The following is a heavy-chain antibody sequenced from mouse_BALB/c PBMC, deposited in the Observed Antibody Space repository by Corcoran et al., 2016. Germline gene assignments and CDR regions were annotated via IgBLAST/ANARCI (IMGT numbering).Heavy chain of an antibody. J-gene: IGHJ3*01. CDR1: GFNIKDTY. CDR2: IDPANGNT. D-gene: IGHD2-3*01. Sequence: EVQLQQSGAELVKPGASVKVSCTASGFNIKDTYMHWGKQRPEQGLEWIGRIDPANGNTKYDPKFQGKATITADTSSNTAYLQLSSLTSEDTAVYYCARWLLHWGQGTLVTVSA. CDR3: ARWLLH. V-gene: IGHV14-3*02.